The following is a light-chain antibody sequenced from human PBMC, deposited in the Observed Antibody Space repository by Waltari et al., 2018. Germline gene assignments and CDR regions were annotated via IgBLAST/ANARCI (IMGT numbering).Light chain of an antibody. V-gene: IGLV2-14*03. CDR2: DVS. CDR3: SSYTRSSTQL. Sequence: QSALTQPASVSGSPGQSITISCPGTSSDVGVYNYVSWYQQHPGKAPKLMIYDVSNRPSGVSNRFSGSKSGYTASLTISGLQAEDEADYYCSSYTRSSTQLFGGGTKLTVL. J-gene: IGLJ2*01. CDR1: SSDVGVYNY.